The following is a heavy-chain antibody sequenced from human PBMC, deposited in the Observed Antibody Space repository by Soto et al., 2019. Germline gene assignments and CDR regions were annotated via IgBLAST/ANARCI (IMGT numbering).Heavy chain of an antibody. Sequence: ASVKVSCKASGYTFTNYGISWVRQAPGQGLEWMGWMNPNSGNTGYAQKFQGRVTMTRNTSISTAYMELSSLRSEDTAVYYCAREKGSSGFDPWGQGTRVTVSS. CDR3: AREKGSSGFDP. D-gene: IGHD6-6*01. CDR2: MNPNSGNT. J-gene: IGHJ5*02. V-gene: IGHV1-8*02. CDR1: GYTFTNYG.